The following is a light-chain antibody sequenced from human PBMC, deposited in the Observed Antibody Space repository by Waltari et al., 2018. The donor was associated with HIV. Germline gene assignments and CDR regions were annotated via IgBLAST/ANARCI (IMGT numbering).Light chain of an antibody. CDR1: RSDVGRYDY. CDR3: SSYAGINPVV. CDR2: EVN. J-gene: IGLJ2*01. V-gene: IGLV2-8*01. Sequence: QSALTQPPSASGSPGQSVTISCTGTRSDVGRYDYVSWYHQHPSKAPQLLIFEVNKRPSGVPDRFSGSKSGNTASLTVSGLQAEDEAEYSCSSYAGINPVVFGGGTKLTVL.